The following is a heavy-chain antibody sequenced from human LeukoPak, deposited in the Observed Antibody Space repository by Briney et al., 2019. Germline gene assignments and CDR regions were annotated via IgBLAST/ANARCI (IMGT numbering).Heavy chain of an antibody. CDR1: GFTFSSYA. Sequence: GGSLRLSCAASGFTFSSYAMNWVRQAPGKGLEWVSRISDTGDSTYYADSVKGRVTISRDNSKNTVSLQMNSLRVEDTAVYYCAKAGLVRGGALDSWGQGTLVTVSS. J-gene: IGHJ4*02. D-gene: IGHD4/OR15-4a*01. CDR2: ISDTGDST. V-gene: IGHV3-23*01. CDR3: AKAGLVRGGALDS.